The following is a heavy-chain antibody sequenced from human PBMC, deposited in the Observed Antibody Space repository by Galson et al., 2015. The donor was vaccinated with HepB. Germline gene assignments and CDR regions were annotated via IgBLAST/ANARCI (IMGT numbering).Heavy chain of an antibody. CDR1: GYSFTNYW. Sequence: KPGESLKISCKGSGYSFTNYWIAWVRQMPGKGLEWMGIIHPGDSDIRHRPSFQGQVTISVDKSLTTAYLQWKSLKASDSAMYYCARVNTTGHSFYHMDVWGTGTTVTVSS. D-gene: IGHD5-18*01. V-gene: IGHV5-51*01. J-gene: IGHJ6*03. CDR3: ARVNTTGHSFYHMDV. CDR2: IHPGDSDI.